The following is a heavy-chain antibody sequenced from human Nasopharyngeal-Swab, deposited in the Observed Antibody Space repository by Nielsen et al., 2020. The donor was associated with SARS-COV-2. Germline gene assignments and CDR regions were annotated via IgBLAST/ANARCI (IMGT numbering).Heavy chain of an antibody. CDR3: ARGVGVDDFWSGRLDY. Sequence: GGSLRLSCAASGFTVSGNLMTWVRQAPGKGLEWVSVIYSAGQTNYADSVKGRFTISRDNSKNTLYLQMNSLRAEDTAVYYCARGVGVDDFWSGRLDYWGQGTLVTVSS. V-gene: IGHV3-53*01. D-gene: IGHD3-3*01. J-gene: IGHJ4*02. CDR1: GFTVSGNL. CDR2: IYSAGQT.